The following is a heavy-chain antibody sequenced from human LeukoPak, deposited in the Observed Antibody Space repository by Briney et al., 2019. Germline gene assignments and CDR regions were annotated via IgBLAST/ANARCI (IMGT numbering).Heavy chain of an antibody. D-gene: IGHD3-10*01. CDR2: ISGSGGST. Sequence: GGSLRLSCAASGFTFSSYAMSRVRQAPGKGLEWVAAISGSGGSTYYAAYVKGRFTISRDNSKNTLYLQMNSLRAEDTAVYYCAKDRIWGYYYGSGSYSFDYWGQGTLVTVSS. J-gene: IGHJ4*02. CDR3: AKDRIWGYYYGSGSYSFDY. CDR1: GFTFSSYA. V-gene: IGHV3-23*01.